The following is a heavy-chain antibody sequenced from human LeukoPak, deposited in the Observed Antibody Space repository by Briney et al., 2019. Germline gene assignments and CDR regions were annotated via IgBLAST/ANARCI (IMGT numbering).Heavy chain of an antibody. CDR1: GGTFSSYA. CDR2: IIPIFGTA. J-gene: IGHJ4*02. V-gene: IGHV1-69*01. CDR3: ARDSYCGGDCYYPSYYFDY. Sequence: SVKVSCKASGGTFSSYAISWVRQAPGQGLEWMGGIIPIFGTANYAQKFQGRVTITADESTSTAYMELSSLRSEDTAVYYCARDSYCGGDCYYPSYYFDYWGQGTLVTVSS. D-gene: IGHD2-21*02.